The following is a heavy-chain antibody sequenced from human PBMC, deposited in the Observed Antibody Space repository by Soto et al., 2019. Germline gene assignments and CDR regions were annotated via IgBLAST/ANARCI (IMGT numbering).Heavy chain of an antibody. V-gene: IGHV3-23*01. Sequence: GGSLRLCCAASGFSFSRYAMSWVRQAPGKGLEWVSAISGSGGSTYYAGSVKGRFTISRDNSKNTLYPQMNSLRAEDTAVYYCAKLRCSSTSCYGHLDYWGQGT. CDR1: GFSFSRYA. CDR2: ISGSGGST. CDR3: AKLRCSSTSCYGHLDY. D-gene: IGHD2-2*01. J-gene: IGHJ4*02.